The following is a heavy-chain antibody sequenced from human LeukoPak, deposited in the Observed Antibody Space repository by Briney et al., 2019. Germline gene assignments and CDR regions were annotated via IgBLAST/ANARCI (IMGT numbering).Heavy chain of an antibody. J-gene: IGHJ3*02. V-gene: IGHV4-39*01. D-gene: IGHD3-10*01. CDR3: ARRSMVRGVFQAFDM. CDR1: GGSIRSSSYY. CDR2: IYYNGDT. Sequence: SETLSLTCTVSGGSIRSSSYYWGWIRQPPGKGLEWIGNIYYNGDTYYNPSLKSRVTISVDTSKNQFSVKPTSVTAADTAVFYCARRSMVRGVFQAFDMWVQGTMVTVSS.